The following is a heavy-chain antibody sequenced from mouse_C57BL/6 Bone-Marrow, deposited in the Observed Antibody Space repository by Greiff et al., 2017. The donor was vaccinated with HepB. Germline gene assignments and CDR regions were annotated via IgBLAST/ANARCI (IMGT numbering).Heavy chain of an antibody. J-gene: IGHJ1*03. CDR2: ISGGGGNT. D-gene: IGHD1-1*01. CDR3: ARPDYGTPSYWYFDV. V-gene: IGHV5-9*01. CDR1: GFTFSSYT. Sequence: EVQGVESGGGLVKPGGSLKLSCAASGFTFSSYTMSWVRQTPEKRLEWVATISGGGGNTYYPDSVKGRFTISRDNAKNTLYLQLSSLRSEETALYYCARPDYGTPSYWYFDVWGTGTTVTVS.